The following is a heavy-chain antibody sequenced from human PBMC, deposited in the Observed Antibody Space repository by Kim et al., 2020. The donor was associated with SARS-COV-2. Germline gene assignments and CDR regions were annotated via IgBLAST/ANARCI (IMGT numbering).Heavy chain of an antibody. Sequence: GGSLRLSCAASGFTFDNYWMHWVRQAPGKRLVWVSRINSDGSRRDYAVSVKGRFTSSRDNAKNTLYLEMNSLRAEDTAGYYCIRASSGWYYFDDWGQGTL. V-gene: IGHV3-74*01. D-gene: IGHD6-19*01. J-gene: IGHJ4*02. CDR2: INSDGSRR. CDR1: GFTFDNYW. CDR3: IRASSGWYYFDD.